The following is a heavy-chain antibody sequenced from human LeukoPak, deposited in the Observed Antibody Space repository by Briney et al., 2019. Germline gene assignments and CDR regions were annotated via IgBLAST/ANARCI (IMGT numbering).Heavy chain of an antibody. Sequence: ASVKVSCKASGYTFTGFYMHWVRQAPGQGPEWMGWINPDSGATKYAQKFLGRVTMTRDASISTTYMELSRLTSDDTAIYYCAREELSVISTNGCSGLGHWGQGTLVTVSS. CDR1: GYTFTGFY. V-gene: IGHV1-2*02. D-gene: IGHD3-22*01. J-gene: IGHJ4*02. CDR3: AREELSVISTNGCSGLGH. CDR2: INPDSGAT.